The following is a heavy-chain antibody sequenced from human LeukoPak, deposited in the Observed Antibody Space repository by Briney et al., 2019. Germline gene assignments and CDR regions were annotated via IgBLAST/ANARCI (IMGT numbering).Heavy chain of an antibody. V-gene: IGHV4-59*01. CDR3: AREIPGIAGRFDY. J-gene: IGHJ4*02. CDR1: GGSFSGYY. D-gene: IGHD6-13*01. Sequence: PSETLSLTCAVYGGSFSGYYWSWIRQPPGKGLEWIGYIYYSGSTNYNPSLKSRVTISVDTSKNQFSLKLSSVTAADTAVYYCAREIPGIAGRFDYWGQGTLVTVSS. CDR2: IYYSGST.